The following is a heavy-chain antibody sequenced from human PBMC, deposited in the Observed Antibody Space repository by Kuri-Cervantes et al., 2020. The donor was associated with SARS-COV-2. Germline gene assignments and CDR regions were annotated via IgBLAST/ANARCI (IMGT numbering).Heavy chain of an antibody. CDR1: GGTFSSYA. CDR2: IIPIFGTA. D-gene: IGHD1-20*01. CDR3: ARANWNGLLWWFDP. V-gene: IGHV1-69*13. J-gene: IGHJ5*02. Sequence: SVKVSCKASGGTFSSYAINWVRQAPGQGLEWMGGIIPIFGTANYAQKFQGRVTITADESTSTAYMELRSLRSDDTAVYYCARANWNGLLWWFDPWGQGTLVTVSS.